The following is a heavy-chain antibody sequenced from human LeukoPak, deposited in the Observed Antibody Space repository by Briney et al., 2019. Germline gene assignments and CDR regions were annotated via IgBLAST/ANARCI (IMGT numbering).Heavy chain of an antibody. CDR1: GFTFRTFW. CDR3: ATSGRYAEDAFDI. CDR2: INSDGSFT. V-gene: IGHV3-74*01. Sequence: GGSLRLSCAASGFTFRTFWVHWVRQAPGKGLVWVSRINSDGSFTNYADSVKGRFTISRDNAKNTLYLRMNSLRGEDTAIYYCATSGRYAEDAFDIWGQGTMVTVSS. D-gene: IGHD3-16*01. J-gene: IGHJ3*02.